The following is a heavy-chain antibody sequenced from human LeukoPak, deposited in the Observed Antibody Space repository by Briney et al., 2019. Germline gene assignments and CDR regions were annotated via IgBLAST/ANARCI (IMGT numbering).Heavy chain of an antibody. CDR2: ISGSGSNT. J-gene: IGHJ3*02. Sequence: PGGSLRLSCAASGFTFSSYGMSWVRQAPGKGLEWVSAISGSGSNTYYADSVKGRFTISRDNSKNTLYLQMNSLRAEDTAVYYCARENLWGGHDASDIWGQGTVVTVSS. D-gene: IGHD2-21*01. CDR1: GFTFSSYG. V-gene: IGHV3-23*01. CDR3: ARENLWGGHDASDI.